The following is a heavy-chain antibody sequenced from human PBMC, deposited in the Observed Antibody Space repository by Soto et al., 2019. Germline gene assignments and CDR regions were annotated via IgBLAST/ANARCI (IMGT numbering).Heavy chain of an antibody. Sequence: QVQLVQSGAEVKKPGSSVKVSCKASGGTFSSYAISWVRQAPGQGLEWMGGIIPIFGTATYAQKSQGRVTITADESTSTTYMELSSLRSEDTAMYYCARARGYSYGFTPDFWGQGTLVTVSS. V-gene: IGHV1-69*01. J-gene: IGHJ4*02. CDR1: GGTFSSYA. CDR3: ARARGYSYGFTPDF. D-gene: IGHD5-18*01. CDR2: IIPIFGTA.